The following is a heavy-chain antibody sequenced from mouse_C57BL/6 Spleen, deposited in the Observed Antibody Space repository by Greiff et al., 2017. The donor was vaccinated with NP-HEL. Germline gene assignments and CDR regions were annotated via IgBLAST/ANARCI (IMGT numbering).Heavy chain of an antibody. CDR3: ARRPITTVVAPYAMDY. Sequence: QVQLQQPGAELVRPGTSVKLSCKASGYTFTSYWMHWVKQRPGQGLEWIGVIDPSDSYTNYNQKFKGKATLTVDTSSSTAYMQLSSLTSEDSAVYYCARRPITTVVAPYAMDYWGQGTSVTVSS. CDR1: GYTFTSYW. V-gene: IGHV1-59*01. D-gene: IGHD1-1*01. CDR2: IDPSDSYT. J-gene: IGHJ4*01.